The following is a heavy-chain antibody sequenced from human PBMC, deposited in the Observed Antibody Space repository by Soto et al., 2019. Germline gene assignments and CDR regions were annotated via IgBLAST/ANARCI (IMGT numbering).Heavy chain of an antibody. J-gene: IGHJ3*02. CDR1: GFTFSSYG. CDR2: ISYDGSNK. V-gene: IGHV3-30*18. Sequence: QVQLVESGGGVVQPGRSLRLSCAASGFTFSSYGMHWVRQAPGKGLEWVAVISYDGSNKYYADSVKGRFTISRDNSKNTLYLQMNSLRAEDTAVYYCAKDRSTPDAFDIWGQGRMVTVSS. D-gene: IGHD4-4*01. CDR3: AKDRSTPDAFDI.